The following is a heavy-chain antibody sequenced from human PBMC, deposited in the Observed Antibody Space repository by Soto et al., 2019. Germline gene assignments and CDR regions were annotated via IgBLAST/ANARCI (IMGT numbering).Heavy chain of an antibody. J-gene: IGHJ5*02. CDR3: AGDRDYYDSIGGWFDP. D-gene: IGHD3-22*01. CDR2: INPNSGGT. V-gene: IGHV1-2*02. CDR1: GYTFTGYY. Sequence: AASVKVSCKASGYTFTGYYMHWVRQAPGQGLEWMGWINPNSGGTNYAQKFQGRVTMTRDTSISTAYMELSRLRSDDTAVYYCAGDRDYYDSIGGWFDPWGQGTLVTVSS.